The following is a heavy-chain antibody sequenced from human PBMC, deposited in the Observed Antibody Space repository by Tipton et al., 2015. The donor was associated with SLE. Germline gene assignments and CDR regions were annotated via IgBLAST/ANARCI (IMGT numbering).Heavy chain of an antibody. D-gene: IGHD1-14*01. Sequence: QLVQSGSELKKPEASVKVSCKASGYTFISYSMDWVRQAPGQGLEWMGWINTNTGNPTYAQGFTGRFVFSLDTSVSTAYLQISSLKAEDTAVYYCAKGQRNFVPGRMDVWGQGTTVTVSS. CDR1: GYTFISYS. CDR3: AKGQRNFVPGRMDV. CDR2: INTNTGNP. J-gene: IGHJ6*02. V-gene: IGHV7-4-1*02.